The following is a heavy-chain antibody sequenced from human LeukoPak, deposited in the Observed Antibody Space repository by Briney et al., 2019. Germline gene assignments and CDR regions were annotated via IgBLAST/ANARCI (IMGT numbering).Heavy chain of an antibody. CDR3: ARGPHRAQAADY. CDR2: IYYSGST. D-gene: IGHD1-14*01. J-gene: IGHJ4*02. Sequence: PSETLSLTCTVSGGSISSNIDYWGWIRQPPGKGLEWIGSIYYSGSTYYNPSLKGRVTISVDTSKNQFSLKVNSVTAADTAVYYCARGPHRAQAADYWGQGILVTVSS. V-gene: IGHV4-39*01. CDR1: GGSISSNIDY.